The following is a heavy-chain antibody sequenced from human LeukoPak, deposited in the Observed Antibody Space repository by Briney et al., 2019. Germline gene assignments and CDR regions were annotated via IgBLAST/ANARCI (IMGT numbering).Heavy chain of an antibody. CDR3: ARGTVLRYFDWSEQRGYFDY. CDR2: ISHSGST. V-gene: IGHV4-34*01. D-gene: IGHD3-9*01. Sequence: SATLCLSSAAEAGSFSGYSWSWIGQSPGKGPKWSGGISHSGSTNYNPSLKSRVTISVDTSKNQFSLKLSSVTAADTAVYYCARGTVLRYFDWSEQRGYFDYWGQGTLVTVSS. J-gene: IGHJ4*02. CDR1: AGSFSGYS.